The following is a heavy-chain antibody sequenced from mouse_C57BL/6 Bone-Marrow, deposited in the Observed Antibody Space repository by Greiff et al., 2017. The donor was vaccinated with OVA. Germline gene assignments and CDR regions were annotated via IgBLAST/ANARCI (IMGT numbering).Heavy chain of an antibody. Sequence: QVQLQQPGAELVKPGASVKLSCKASGYTFTSYWMQWVKQRPGQGLEWIGEIDPSDSYTNYNQKFKGKATLTVDTSSSTAYMQLSSLTSEDSAVYYCGRLDYWGKGTTLTVSS. CDR1: GYTFTSYW. V-gene: IGHV1-50*01. J-gene: IGHJ2*01. CDR3: GRLDY. CDR2: IDPSDSYT.